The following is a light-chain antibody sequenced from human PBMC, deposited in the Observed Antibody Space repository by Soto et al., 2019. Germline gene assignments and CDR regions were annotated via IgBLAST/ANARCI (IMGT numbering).Light chain of an antibody. J-gene: IGKJ1*01. CDR1: QSVCNL. V-gene: IGKV1-39*01. CDR3: QQSFTTWT. CDR2: AAS. Sequence: SQMTQSPSSLSASVGDRVTITFRASQSVCNLLNWYQQKPGLPPKYLIYAASNLQSGVPSRFSGSGSGTDFTLTISNLQPEDFATYFWQQSFTTWTFGQGTKGEVK.